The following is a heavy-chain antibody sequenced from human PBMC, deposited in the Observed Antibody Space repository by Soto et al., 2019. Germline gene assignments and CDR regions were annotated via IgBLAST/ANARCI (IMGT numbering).Heavy chain of an antibody. CDR1: GFTFSRHS. CDR2: ISSTSSAI. D-gene: IGHD5-12*01. Sequence: EVQLVESGGGLVQPGGSLRLSCAASGFTFSRHSMNWVRQAPGKGLDWVSYISSTSSAIYYADSMKGRFTISRDNAKNSLYLQMNSLRDEDTAVYYCARDGGYSGYDIDYWGQGTLVTVSS. V-gene: IGHV3-48*02. CDR3: ARDGGYSGYDIDY. J-gene: IGHJ4*02.